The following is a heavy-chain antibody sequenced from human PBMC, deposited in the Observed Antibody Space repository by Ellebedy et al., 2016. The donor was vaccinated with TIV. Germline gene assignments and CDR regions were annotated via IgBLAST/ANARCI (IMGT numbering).Heavy chain of an antibody. CDR3: ASVKYGSHVDY. Sequence: GESLKISCAASGFTFSSYWMSWVRQAPGKGLEWVANINQDGSEKYYVDSVKGRFTISRDNDKNSLSLLMHSLRAEDTAVYYCASVKYGSHVDYWGQGTLVTVSS. J-gene: IGHJ4*02. D-gene: IGHD6-19*01. CDR1: GFTFSSYW. CDR2: INQDGSEK. V-gene: IGHV3-7*01.